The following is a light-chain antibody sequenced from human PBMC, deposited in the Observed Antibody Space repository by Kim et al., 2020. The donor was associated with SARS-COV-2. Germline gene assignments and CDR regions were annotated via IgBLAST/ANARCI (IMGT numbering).Light chain of an antibody. CDR1: KLGDKY. CDR2: QDS. CDR3: QAWDSSTWV. V-gene: IGLV3-1*01. Sequence: VSPGQTDSITCSGDKLGDKYACWYQQKPGQSPVLVIYQDSKRPSGIPERFSGSNSGNTATLTISGTQAMDEADYYCQAWDSSTWVFGGGTQLTVL. J-gene: IGLJ3*02.